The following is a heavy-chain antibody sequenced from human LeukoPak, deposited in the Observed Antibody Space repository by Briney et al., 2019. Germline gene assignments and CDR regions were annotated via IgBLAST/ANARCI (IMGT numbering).Heavy chain of an antibody. V-gene: IGHV1-2*02. CDR1: GYTLTGYY. Sequence: ASVKVSCKASGYTLTGYYLHWVRQAPGQGLEWMGWINPNSGGTNYAQKFQGRVTMTRDTSISTAYMELSRLRSDDTAVYYCARGGKTPYSSSWYWGQGTLVTVSS. CDR2: INPNSGGT. CDR3: ARGGKTPYSSSWY. D-gene: IGHD6-13*01. J-gene: IGHJ4*02.